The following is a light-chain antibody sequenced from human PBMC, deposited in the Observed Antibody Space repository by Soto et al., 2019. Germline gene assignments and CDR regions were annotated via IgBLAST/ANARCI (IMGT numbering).Light chain of an antibody. Sequence: QSVLTQPPSASGTPGQRVTISCSGTTSNIGRNPVNWYQQFPGTAPKLLIYSTSQRPSGVPDRFSGSRSGTSASLAISGLQSEDEADYYCAAWDDSLSGHVVFGGGTKLTVL. J-gene: IGLJ2*01. CDR1: TSNIGRNP. CDR2: STS. CDR3: AAWDDSLSGHVV. V-gene: IGLV1-44*01.